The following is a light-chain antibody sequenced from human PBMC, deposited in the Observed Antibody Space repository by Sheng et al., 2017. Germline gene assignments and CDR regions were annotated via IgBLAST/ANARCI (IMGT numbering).Light chain of an antibody. CDR3: QSYDSRVSGFHVV. CDR1: SSNIGSDF. V-gene: IGLV1-47*01. Sequence: QSELTQPPLASGTPGQRVTISCSGTSSNIGSDFVHWYQQFTGTAPKLLIYNDYQRPSGVPDRFSGSKSGTSASLAISGLRSEDEADYYCQSYDSRVSGFHVVFGGGTKLTVL. CDR2: NDY. J-gene: IGLJ2*01.